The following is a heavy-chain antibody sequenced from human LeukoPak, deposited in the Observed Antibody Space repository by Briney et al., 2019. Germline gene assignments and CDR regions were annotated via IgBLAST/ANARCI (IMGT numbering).Heavy chain of an antibody. CDR1: GDSVSSNSAA. CDR2: TYYRSKWYN. Sequence: SQTLSLTCAISGDSVSSNSAAWTWIRQSPSRGLEWLGRTYYRSKWYNDYAVSVQSRITINLDTSKNQFSLQLNSVTHEDTAVYYCARGRVTTIANYYYYYIDVWGKGTTVTVSS. J-gene: IGHJ6*03. D-gene: IGHD4-17*01. V-gene: IGHV6-1*01. CDR3: ARGRVTTIANYYYYYIDV.